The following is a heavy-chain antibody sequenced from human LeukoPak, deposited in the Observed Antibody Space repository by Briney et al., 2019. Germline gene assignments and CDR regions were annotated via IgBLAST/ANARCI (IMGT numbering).Heavy chain of an antibody. D-gene: IGHD1-14*01. CDR1: GGSISGHY. CDR2: IWTSGIT. Sequence: SETLSLTCTVSGGSISGHYWSWIRPSPGRGLEWIGNIWTSGITKYNPSLNSRVSISIDTSKNQFSLKVSSMTAADTAVYYCARQAQDGSDNYFDPWGQGTLVTVSS. J-gene: IGHJ5*02. CDR3: ARQAQDGSDNYFDP. V-gene: IGHV4-4*09.